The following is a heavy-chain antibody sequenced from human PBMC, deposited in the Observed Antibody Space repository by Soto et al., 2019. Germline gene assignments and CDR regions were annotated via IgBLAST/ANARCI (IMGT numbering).Heavy chain of an antibody. V-gene: IGHV4-39*01. CDR1: GGSISSSNYY. J-gene: IGHJ3*02. Sequence: PSETLSLTCTVSGGSISSSNYYWFWIRQPPGKGLEWIGSIYYSGSTSYNSSLKSRVTISVDTSKNQFSLRLRSVTAADTAVYYCASPTLGAFDIWGQGTMVTVSS. CDR3: ASPTLGAFDI. CDR2: IYYSGST. D-gene: IGHD3-16*01.